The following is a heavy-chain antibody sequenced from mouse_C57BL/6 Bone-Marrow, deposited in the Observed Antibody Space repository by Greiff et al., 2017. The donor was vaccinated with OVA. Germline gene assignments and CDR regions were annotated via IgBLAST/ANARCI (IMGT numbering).Heavy chain of an antibody. V-gene: IGHV1-18*01. CDR2: INPNNGGT. J-gene: IGHJ1*03. Sequence: VQLQQSGPELVKPGASVKIPCKASGYTFTDYNMDWVKQSHGKSLEWIGDINPNNGGTIYNQKFKGKATLTVDKSSSTAYMELRSLTSEDTAVYYCARSTTVVAKGWYFDVWGTGTTVTVSS. CDR3: ARSTTVVAKGWYFDV. D-gene: IGHD1-1*01. CDR1: GYTFTDYN.